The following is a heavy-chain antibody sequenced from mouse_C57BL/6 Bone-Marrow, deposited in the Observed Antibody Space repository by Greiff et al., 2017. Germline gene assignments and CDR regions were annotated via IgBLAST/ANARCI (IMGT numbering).Heavy chain of an antibody. CDR3: ARPDDYYAMDY. CDR1: GYTFTSYW. J-gene: IGHJ4*01. V-gene: IGHV1-50*01. CDR2: IDPSDSYT. Sequence: QVQLQQPGAELVKPGASVKLSCKASGYTFTSYWLQWVTQRPGQGLEWIGEIDPSDSYTNYNQKFKGKATLTVDTFSRTAYMQLSSLTSEDSAVYYGARPDDYYAMDYWGQGTSVTVSS.